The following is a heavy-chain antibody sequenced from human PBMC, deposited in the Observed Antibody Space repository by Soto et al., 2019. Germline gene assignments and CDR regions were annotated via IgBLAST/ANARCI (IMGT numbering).Heavy chain of an antibody. Sequence: QVQLQESGPGLVKPSETLSLTCTVSGGSISSYYWSWIRQPPGKGLEWIGYIYYSGSTNYNPSLKSRVTISVDTSKNQFSLKLSSVTAAATAVYYCASGSSGYGDYALDYWGQGTLVTVSS. CDR1: GGSISSYY. CDR2: IYYSGST. D-gene: IGHD4-17*01. CDR3: ASGSSGYGDYALDY. V-gene: IGHV4-59*08. J-gene: IGHJ4*02.